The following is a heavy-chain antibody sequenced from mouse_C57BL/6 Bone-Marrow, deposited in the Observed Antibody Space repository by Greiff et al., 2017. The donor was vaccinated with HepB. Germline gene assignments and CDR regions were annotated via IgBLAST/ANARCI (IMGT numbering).Heavy chain of an antibody. J-gene: IGHJ3*01. CDR2: IHPNSGST. CDR3: AACDDDGGAAY. V-gene: IGHV1-64*01. CDR1: GYTFTSYW. D-gene: IGHD2-4*01. Sequence: QVQLKQPGAELVKPGASVKLSCKASGYTFTSYWMHWVQQRPGQGLEWIGMIHPNSGSTNYNEKFKSKATLTVDKSSSTAYMQLSSLTSEDSAVYYCAACDDDGGAAYWGQGTLVTVSA.